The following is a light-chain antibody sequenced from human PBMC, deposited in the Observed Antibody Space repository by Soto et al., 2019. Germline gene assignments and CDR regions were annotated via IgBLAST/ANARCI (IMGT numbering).Light chain of an antibody. V-gene: IGLV2-14*01. J-gene: IGLJ1*01. CDR3: SSYADSATLSV. CDR2: EVS. Sequence: QSVLTQPSSVSGSPGQAITSSCSGTSSDVGAYNYVCWYQQHPGKPPKLLIFEVSSRPSGVSNPFSGSKSRRTASLTISGLQAEDEAAYSSSSYADSATLSVFCTRTKATVL. CDR1: SSDVGAYNY.